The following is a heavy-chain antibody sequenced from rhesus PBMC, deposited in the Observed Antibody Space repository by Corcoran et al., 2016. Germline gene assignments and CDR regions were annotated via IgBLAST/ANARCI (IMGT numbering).Heavy chain of an antibody. J-gene: IGHJ4*01. D-gene: IGHD3S6*01. CDR2: IYGSGSST. CDR3: ARYTLRGFDY. CDR1: GDSISSSY. Sequence: QLQLQESGPGLVKPSETLSVTCAVSGDSISSSYWSWIRQAPGKGLEWIGYIYGSGSSTNSNPSLKRRVTLSVDTSKNQLSLKLSSVTAADTAVYYCARYTLRGFDYWGQGVLVTVSS. V-gene: IGHV4-169*01.